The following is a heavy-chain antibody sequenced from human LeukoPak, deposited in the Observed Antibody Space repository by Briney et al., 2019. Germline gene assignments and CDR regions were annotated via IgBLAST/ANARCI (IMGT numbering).Heavy chain of an antibody. D-gene: IGHD3-3*01. CDR1: GYSFTSYW. CDR2: IYPGDSDT. Sequence: GESLKISCKGAGYSFTSYWIGWVRQMPGKGLEWMGIIYPGDSDTRYSPSFQGQVTISADKSISTAYLQWSSLKASDTAMYYCARHTLYDLGRYYIDVWGKGTTVTVSS. CDR3: ARHTLYDLGRYYIDV. V-gene: IGHV5-51*01. J-gene: IGHJ6*03.